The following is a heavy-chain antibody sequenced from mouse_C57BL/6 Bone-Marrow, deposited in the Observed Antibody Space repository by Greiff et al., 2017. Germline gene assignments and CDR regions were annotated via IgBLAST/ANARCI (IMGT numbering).Heavy chain of an antibody. J-gene: IGHJ1*03. CDR3: ARRVTTVVAHWYFDV. D-gene: IGHD1-1*01. V-gene: IGHV1-52*01. CDR1: GYTFTSYW. CDR2: IDPSDSET. Sequence: QVQLQQPGAELVRPGSSVKLSCKASGYTFTSYWMHWVKPRPIQGLEWIGNIDPSDSETHYNQKFKDKATLTVDKSSSTAYMQLSSLTSEDSAVYYCARRVTTVVAHWYFDVWGTGTTVTVSS.